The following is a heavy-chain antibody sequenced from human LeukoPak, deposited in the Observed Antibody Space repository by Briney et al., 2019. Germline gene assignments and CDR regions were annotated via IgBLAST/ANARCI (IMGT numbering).Heavy chain of an antibody. J-gene: IGHJ4*02. CDR2: INHSGST. V-gene: IGHV4-34*01. Sequence: SETLSLTYAVYGGSFSGYYWSWIRQPPGKGLEWIGEINHSGSTNYNPSLKSRVTISVDTSKNQFSLKLSSVTAADTAVYYCARGRAPTRTYGDYRYWGQGTLVTVSS. D-gene: IGHD4-17*01. CDR3: ARGRAPTRTYGDYRY. CDR1: GGSFSGYY.